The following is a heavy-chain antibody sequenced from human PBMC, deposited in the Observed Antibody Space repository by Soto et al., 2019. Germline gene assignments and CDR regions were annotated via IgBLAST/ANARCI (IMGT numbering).Heavy chain of an antibody. CDR2: ISYDGSTK. D-gene: IGHD3-10*01. V-gene: IGHV3-30*03. J-gene: IGHJ4*02. CDR3: ARDRYGSGTYYIDY. CDR1: GFTFSSYG. Sequence: VQLVESGGGVVQPGRSLRLSCAASGFTFSSYGMHWVRQAPGKGLEWVAVISYDGSTKYYADSVKGRFTISRDNSKNTLYLQMNSLRAEDTAVYYCARDRYGSGTYYIDYWGQGTLVTVSS.